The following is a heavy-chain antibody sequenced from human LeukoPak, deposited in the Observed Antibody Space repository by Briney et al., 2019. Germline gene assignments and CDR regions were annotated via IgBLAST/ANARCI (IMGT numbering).Heavy chain of an antibody. CDR1: GFTFSNYL. CDR2: ITGDGTNT. V-gene: IGHV3-74*01. CDR3: AAGALYYYENSGYHY. D-gene: IGHD3-22*01. J-gene: IGHJ4*02. Sequence: GSLRLSCAGSGFTFSNYLIHWVRQAPGKGLVWVSRITGDGTNTLYADSVQGRFTLPRDNAKNTVYLQMNSLRSEDTAFYYCAAGALYYYENSGYHYWGQGTLVTVSS.